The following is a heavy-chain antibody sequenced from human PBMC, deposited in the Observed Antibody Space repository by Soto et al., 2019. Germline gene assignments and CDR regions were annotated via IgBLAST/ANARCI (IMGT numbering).Heavy chain of an antibody. CDR2: IYYSGST. CDR1: GGSISNYY. Sequence: SEPLSLTCTVAGGSISNYYWSWIRQPTGKGLEWIGYIYYSGSTNYNPSLKSRVTISVDTSKNQFSLKLSSVTAADTAVYYCARDKVDIGVSGTHYYYGMDVWGQGTTVTVSS. V-gene: IGHV4-59*01. J-gene: IGHJ6*02. D-gene: IGHD6-19*01. CDR3: ARDKVDIGVSGTHYYYGMDV.